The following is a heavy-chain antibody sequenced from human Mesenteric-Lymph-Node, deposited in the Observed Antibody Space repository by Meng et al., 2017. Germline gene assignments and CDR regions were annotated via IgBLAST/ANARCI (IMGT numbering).Heavy chain of an antibody. J-gene: IGHJ4*02. D-gene: IGHD1-26*01. CDR3: ARDGVGASPDFDY. Sequence: GESLKISCAASGFTFSRYSMNWVRQAPGKGLEWVSSISSSSSYIYYADSVKGRFTISRDIAKNTLYLQMNSLTAEDTAVYYCARDGVGASPDFDYWGQGTLVTVSS. V-gene: IGHV3-21*01. CDR1: GFTFSRYS. CDR2: ISSSSSYI.